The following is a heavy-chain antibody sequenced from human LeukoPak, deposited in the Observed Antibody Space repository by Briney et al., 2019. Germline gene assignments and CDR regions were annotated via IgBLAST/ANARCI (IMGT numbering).Heavy chain of an antibody. D-gene: IGHD5-18*01. CDR1: GYTFTSYA. Sequence: GASVKVSCKASGYTFTSYAMHWVRQAPGQRLEWMGWINAGNGNTKYSQKFQGRVTITRDTSASTAYMELSSLRSEDTAVYYCARGGTAMVNGAFDIWGQGTMVTVSS. CDR3: ARGGTAMVNGAFDI. CDR2: INAGNGNT. J-gene: IGHJ3*02. V-gene: IGHV1-3*01.